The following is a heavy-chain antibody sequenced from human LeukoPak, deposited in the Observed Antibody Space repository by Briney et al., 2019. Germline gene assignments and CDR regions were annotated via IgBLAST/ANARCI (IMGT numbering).Heavy chain of an antibody. J-gene: IGHJ3*02. V-gene: IGHV1-69*05. CDR1: GGTFSSYA. CDR2: IIPIFGTA. Sequence: GASVKVSCKASGGTFSSYAISWVRQAPGQGLGWMGGIIPIFGTANYAQKFQGRATITTDESTSTAYMEVSSLSTEDTAVYYCGREGGGWSGAFDIWGQGTMVTVSS. CDR3: GREGGGWSGAFDI. D-gene: IGHD3-16*01.